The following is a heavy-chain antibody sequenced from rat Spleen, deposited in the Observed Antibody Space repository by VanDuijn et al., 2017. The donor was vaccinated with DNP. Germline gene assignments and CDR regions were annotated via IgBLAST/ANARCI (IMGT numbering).Heavy chain of an antibody. Sequence: EVQLVESGGGSAQPGRSLKLSCAASGFTFSDYNMAWVRQAPKKGLEWVAAVSSDGSRTYYRDSVKGRFTISRNNAKNTLYLQRDSLRSEDTATYYCARPNFGSPYYFDYWGQGVMVTVSS. J-gene: IGHJ2*01. CDR2: VSSDGSRT. V-gene: IGHV5-7*01. CDR3: ARPNFGSPYYFDY. CDR1: GFTFSDYN. D-gene: IGHD1-3*01.